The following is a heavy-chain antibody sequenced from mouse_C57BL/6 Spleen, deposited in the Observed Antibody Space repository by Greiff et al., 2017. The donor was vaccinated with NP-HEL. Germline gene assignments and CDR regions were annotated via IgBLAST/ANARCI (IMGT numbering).Heavy chain of an antibody. D-gene: IGHD1-1*01. J-gene: IGHJ3*01. CDR2: INPNNGGT. CDR3: ARGDYGSPSWFAY. V-gene: IGHV1-22*01. CDR1: GYTFTDYN. Sequence: EVQLQQSGPELVKPGASVKMSCKASGYTFTDYNMHWVKQSHGKSLEWIGYINPNNGGTSYNQKFKGKATLTVNKSSSTAYMELRSLTSEDSAVYYCARGDYGSPSWFAYWGKGTLVTVSA.